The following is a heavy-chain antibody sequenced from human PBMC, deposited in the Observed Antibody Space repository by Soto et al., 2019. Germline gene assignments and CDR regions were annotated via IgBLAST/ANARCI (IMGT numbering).Heavy chain of an antibody. D-gene: IGHD3-9*01. CDR1: GVNFSNAL. Sequence: GGSMRLSCAASGVNFSNALMNWVRQEQGKGLEWVGRIKSKTDGGTTDYAAPVKGRFTISRDDSKNTLYLQMNSLKTEDTAVYYCTTDKVYYDILTGYYAPYYYYGMDVRGQGTTVTVSS. CDR3: TTDKVYYDILTGYYAPYYYYGMDV. V-gene: IGHV3-15*07. J-gene: IGHJ6*02. CDR2: IKSKTDGGTT.